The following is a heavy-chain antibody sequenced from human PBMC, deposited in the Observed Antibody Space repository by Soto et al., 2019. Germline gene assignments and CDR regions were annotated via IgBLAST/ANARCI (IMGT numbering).Heavy chain of an antibody. CDR2: IKRDRSTT. Sequence: EVQLVESGGGLVQPGGSLRLSCAASGFTFSDYWRHWVRQAPGKGREWVSRIKRDRSTTNYADCVKGRFTISRDNVKNTVYLEIDSLRVEDTADYYCARGAINYYYEGVWGQGTTVTGSS. V-gene: IGHV3-74*01. J-gene: IGHJ6*03. CDR3: ARGAINYYYEGV. CDR1: GFTFSDYW.